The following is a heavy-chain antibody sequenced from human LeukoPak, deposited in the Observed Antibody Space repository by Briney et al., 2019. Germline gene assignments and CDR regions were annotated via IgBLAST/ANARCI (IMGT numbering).Heavy chain of an antibody. D-gene: IGHD2-15*01. Sequence: GGSLRLSCAASGFTFSTYSMNWVRQAPGKGLEWVSSITSSGSYTYYVDSVKGRFTISRDNAKNSLYLHMNSLRAEDTAVYYCARAKSPLGYCSGGSCYPLDYWGQGTLVTVSS. J-gene: IGHJ4*02. CDR3: ARAKSPLGYCSGGSCYPLDY. CDR2: ITSSGSYT. V-gene: IGHV3-21*01. CDR1: GFTFSTYS.